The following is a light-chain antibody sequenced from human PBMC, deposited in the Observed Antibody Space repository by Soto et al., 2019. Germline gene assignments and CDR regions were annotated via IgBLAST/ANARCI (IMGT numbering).Light chain of an antibody. CDR1: QSVSSY. J-gene: IGKJ4*01. CDR3: QQYNNWPALT. CDR2: GAS. Sequence: EIVLTQSPATLSLSPGERATLSCRASQSVSSYLAWYQQKPGQAPRLLIYGASTRATGIPARFSGSGSGTEFTLTISSLQSEDFAVYYCQQYNNWPALTFGGGTKVGIK. V-gene: IGKV3-15*01.